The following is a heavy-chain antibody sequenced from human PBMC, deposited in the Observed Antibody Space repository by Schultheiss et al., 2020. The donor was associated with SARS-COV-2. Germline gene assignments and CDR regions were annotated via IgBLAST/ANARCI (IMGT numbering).Heavy chain of an antibody. Sequence: GGSLRLSCAASGFTFSSYGMHWVRQAPGKGLEWVAVIWYDGSNKYYADSVKGRFTISRDNSKNTLYLQMNSLRAEDTAVYYCANLRAPPFPSGFDYWGQGTLVTVSS. J-gene: IGHJ4*02. CDR1: GFTFSSYG. V-gene: IGHV3-33*06. CDR2: IWYDGSNK. CDR3: ANLRAPPFPSGFDY.